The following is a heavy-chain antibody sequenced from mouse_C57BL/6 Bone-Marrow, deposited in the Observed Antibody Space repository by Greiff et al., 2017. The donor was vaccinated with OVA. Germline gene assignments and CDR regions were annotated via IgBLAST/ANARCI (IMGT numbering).Heavy chain of an antibody. CDR2: INPYNGGT. D-gene: IGHD2-3*01. V-gene: IGHV1-19*01. Sequence: EVQLQQSGPVLVKPGASVKMSCKASGYTFTDYYMNWVKQSHGKSLEWIGVINPYNGGTSYNQKFKGKATLTVDKSSSTAYMELNSLTSEDSAVYYCARWHLYDGYWDAMDYWGQGTSVTVSS. J-gene: IGHJ4*01. CDR3: ARWHLYDGYWDAMDY. CDR1: GYTFTDYY.